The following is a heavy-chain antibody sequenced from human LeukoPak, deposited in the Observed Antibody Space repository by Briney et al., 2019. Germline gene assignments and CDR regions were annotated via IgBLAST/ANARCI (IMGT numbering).Heavy chain of an antibody. J-gene: IGHJ4*02. V-gene: IGHV3-23*01. CDR3: VALVQFDY. CDR2: ISGSGGST. D-gene: IGHD1-1*01. CDR1: GFTFSSYA. Sequence: GGSLRLSCAVSGFTFSSYAMSWVRQAPGKGLGWVSAISGSGGSTYYADSVKGRFTISRDNSKNTLYLQMNSLRAEDTAVYYCVALVQFDYWGQGTLVTVSS.